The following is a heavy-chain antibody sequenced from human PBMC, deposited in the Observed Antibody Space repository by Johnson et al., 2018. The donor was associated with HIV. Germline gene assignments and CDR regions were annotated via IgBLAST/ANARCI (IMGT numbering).Heavy chain of an antibody. CDR1: GFTFSNAW. J-gene: IGHJ3*02. CDR2: IKSKTDGGTT. CDR3: TTDLYGYSSSSSDAFDI. V-gene: IGHV3-15*01. Sequence: VQLVESGGGLVKPGGSLRLSCAASGFTFSNAWMSWVRQAPGKGLEWVGRIKSKTDGGTTDYAAPVKGRFTISRDDSKNTLYMQMNSRQTEDTAVDYCTTDLYGYSSSSSDAFDIWGQGTMVTVSS. D-gene: IGHD6-6*01.